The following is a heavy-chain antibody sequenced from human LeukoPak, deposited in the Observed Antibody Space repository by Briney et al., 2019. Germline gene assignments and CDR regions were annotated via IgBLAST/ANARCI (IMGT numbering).Heavy chain of an antibody. CDR3: ARDTRGESDY. D-gene: IGHD2-2*01. CDR2: INSNSDTV. V-gene: IGHV3-48*04. J-gene: IGHJ4*01. Sequence: GGSLRLSCAASGFTFSNYAMSWVRQAPGKGLEWISYINSNSDTVHYSNSVEGRFTISRDNAKNSLYLQMNSLRAADTAMYYCARDTRGESDYWGHGTLVTVSS. CDR1: GFTFSNYA.